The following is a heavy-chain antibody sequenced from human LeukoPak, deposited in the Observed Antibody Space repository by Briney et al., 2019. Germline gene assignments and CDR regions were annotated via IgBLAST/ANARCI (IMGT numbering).Heavy chain of an antibody. CDR2: ISSSSSYI. D-gene: IGHD3-22*01. CDR3: ARAPHNYYYDSSGYTDL. V-gene: IGHV3-21*01. J-gene: IGHJ5*02. CDR1: GFTFSSYS. Sequence: PGGSLRLSCAASGFTFSSYSMNWARQAPGKGLEWVSSISSSSSYIYYADSVKGRFTISRDNAKNSLYLQMNSLRAEDTAVYYCARAPHNYYYDSSGYTDLWGQGTLVTVSS.